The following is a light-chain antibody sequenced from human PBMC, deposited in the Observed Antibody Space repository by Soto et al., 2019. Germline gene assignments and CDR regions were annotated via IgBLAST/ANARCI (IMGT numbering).Light chain of an antibody. Sequence: QSVLTQPPSASGSPGQSVTISCTGTSSDVGGYNYVSWYQQHPGKAPKLMTYEVSKRPSGVPDRFSGSKSGNTASLTVSGLQAEDEADYYCSSYAGSNIVVFGGGTKLTVL. J-gene: IGLJ2*01. CDR2: EVS. V-gene: IGLV2-8*01. CDR3: SSYAGSNIVV. CDR1: SSDVGGYNY.